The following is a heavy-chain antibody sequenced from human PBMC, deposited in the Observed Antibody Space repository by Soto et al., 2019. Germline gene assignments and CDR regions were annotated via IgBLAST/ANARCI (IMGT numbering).Heavy chain of an antibody. V-gene: IGHV3-21*01. Sequence: PGGSLRLSCAASGFTFSSYSMNWVRQAPGKGLEWISSISSSSTSINYADSVKGRFSVSRDNAKNSLHLQMNNLRAEDTAVYYCARNESYNYYGMDVWGQGTTVTVSS. J-gene: IGHJ6*02. CDR2: ISSSSTSI. CDR1: GFTFSSYS. CDR3: ARNESYNYYGMDV.